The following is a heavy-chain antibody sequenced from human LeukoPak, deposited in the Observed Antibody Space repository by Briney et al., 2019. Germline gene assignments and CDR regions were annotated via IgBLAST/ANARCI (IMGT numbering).Heavy chain of an antibody. V-gene: IGHV3-30-3*01. CDR1: GFTFSSYA. Sequence: GGSLRLSCAASGFTFSSYAMHWVRQAPGKGLEWVAVISYDGSNKYYADSVKGRFTISRDNSKNTLYLQMNSLRAEDTAVYYCARVNDFWSGYYTPNNYYYMDVWGKGTTVTVSS. CDR3: ARVNDFWSGYYTPNNYYYMDV. D-gene: IGHD3-3*01. CDR2: ISYDGSNK. J-gene: IGHJ6*03.